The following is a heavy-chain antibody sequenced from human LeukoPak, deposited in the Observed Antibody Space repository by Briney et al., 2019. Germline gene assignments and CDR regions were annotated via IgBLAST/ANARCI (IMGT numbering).Heavy chain of an antibody. CDR1: GYTFTGYY. D-gene: IGHD3-10*01. Sequence: ASVKVSCKASGYTFTGYYMHWVRQAPGQGLEWMGWINPNSGGTNYAQKLQGRVTMTRDTSISTAYMELSRLRSDDTAVYYCARVGMVRGARTTYNWFDPWGQGTLVTVSS. J-gene: IGHJ5*02. CDR3: ARVGMVRGARTTYNWFDP. CDR2: INPNSGGT. V-gene: IGHV1-2*02.